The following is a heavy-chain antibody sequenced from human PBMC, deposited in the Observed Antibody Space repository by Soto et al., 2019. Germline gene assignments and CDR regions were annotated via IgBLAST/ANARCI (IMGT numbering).Heavy chain of an antibody. J-gene: IGHJ4*02. CDR3: AKWFKLTMGGYDPVAYFDY. D-gene: IGHD5-12*01. V-gene: IGHV3-30*18. CDR1: GFTFSSYG. Sequence: GGSLRLSCAASGFTFSSYGMHWVRQAPGKGQEWVAVILYDGSNKYYADSVKGRFTISRDNSKNTLYLQMNSLRVEDTAVYYCAKWFKLTMGGYDPVAYFDYWGQGTLVTVSS. CDR2: ILYDGSNK.